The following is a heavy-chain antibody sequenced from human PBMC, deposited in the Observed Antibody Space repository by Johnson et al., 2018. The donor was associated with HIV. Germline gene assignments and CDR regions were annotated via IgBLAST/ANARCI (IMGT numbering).Heavy chain of an antibody. Sequence: VQLVESGGGLVKPGGSLRLSCAASGFTFSNAWMSWVRQAPGKGLEWVGRIKSKTDGGTTDYAAPVKGRFTISRDNSKNTLYLQMDSLRAEDTAVYYGVRERNAAAGLDAFDIWGQGTMVTVSS. CDR3: VRERNAAAGLDAFDI. CDR2: IKSKTDGGTT. CDR1: GFTFSNAW. V-gene: IGHV3-15*01. D-gene: IGHD6-13*01. J-gene: IGHJ3*02.